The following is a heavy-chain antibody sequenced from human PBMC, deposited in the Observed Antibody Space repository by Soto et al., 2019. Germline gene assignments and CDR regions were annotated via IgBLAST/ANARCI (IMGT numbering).Heavy chain of an antibody. J-gene: IGHJ5*02. CDR3: ARGGTVPSGSGWFDP. D-gene: IGHD2-15*01. CDR1: GGSISSSSYY. CDR2: IYYSWSN. Sequence: PSETLSLTCTVSGGSISSSSYYLGWILQPPGKGLEWIGSIYYSWSNYYNPSLKSRVTISVDTSKNQFSLKLSSVTSADTAVYYCARGGTVPSGSGWFDPWGQGTMVTLSS. V-gene: IGHV4-39*01.